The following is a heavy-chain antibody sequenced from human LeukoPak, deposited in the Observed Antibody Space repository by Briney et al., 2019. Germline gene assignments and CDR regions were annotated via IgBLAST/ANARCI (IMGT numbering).Heavy chain of an antibody. D-gene: IGHD2-15*01. CDR2: ISGSGGSK. CDR1: GFTFSNYA. J-gene: IGHJ3*02. V-gene: IGHV3-23*01. CDR3: ARDIVVVVAAGDAFDI. Sequence: GGSLRLSCAASGFTFSNYAVSWVRQAPGKGRERVSDISGSGGSKHYAHSVKGRFTISRDNSKNTLYLQMNSLRAEDTAVYYCARDIVVVVAAGDAFDIWGQGTMVTVSS.